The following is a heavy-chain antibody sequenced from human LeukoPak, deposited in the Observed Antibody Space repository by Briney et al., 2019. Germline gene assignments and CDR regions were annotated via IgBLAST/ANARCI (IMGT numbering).Heavy chain of an antibody. D-gene: IGHD6-13*01. CDR2: IYYSGST. CDR3: AREGQQLLRSNAFDI. Sequence: SETLSLTCTVSGGSISSYYWSWIRQPPGKGLEWIGYIYYSGSTNYNPSLKSRVTMSVDTSKNQFSLKLSSVTAADTAVYYCAREGQQLLRSNAFDIWGQGTMVTVSS. J-gene: IGHJ3*02. V-gene: IGHV4-59*12. CDR1: GGSISSYY.